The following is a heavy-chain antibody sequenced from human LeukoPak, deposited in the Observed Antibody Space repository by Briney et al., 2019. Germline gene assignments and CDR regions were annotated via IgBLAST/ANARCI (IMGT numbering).Heavy chain of an antibody. CDR1: GYTFTSYA. CDR2: INAGNGNT. V-gene: IGHV1-3*01. Sequence: GASVKVSCKASGYTFTSYAMHWVRQAPGQRLEWMGWINAGNGNTKYSQKFQGRVTITRDTSASTVYMELSSLRSEDTAVYYCASSGWGHSSSPTGGYYFDYWGQGTLVTVSS. CDR3: ASSGWGHSSSPTGGYYFDY. D-gene: IGHD6-13*01. J-gene: IGHJ4*02.